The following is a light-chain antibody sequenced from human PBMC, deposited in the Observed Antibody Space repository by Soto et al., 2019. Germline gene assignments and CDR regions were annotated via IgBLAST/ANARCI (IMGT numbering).Light chain of an antibody. CDR1: SSDVGGYNY. Sequence: QPVLTQPASVSGSPGQSITISCTGTSSDVGGYNYLSWYQHHPGKAPKLMIYDVSDRPSGVSNRFSGSKSGNTASLTISGLQTEDEADYYCSSYTSSSTRVFGTGTKLTVL. CDR2: DVS. J-gene: IGLJ1*01. CDR3: SSYTSSSTRV. V-gene: IGLV2-14*03.